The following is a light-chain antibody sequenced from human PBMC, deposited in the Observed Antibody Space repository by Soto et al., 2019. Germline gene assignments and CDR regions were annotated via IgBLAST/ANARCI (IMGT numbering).Light chain of an antibody. CDR1: QSVSAY. J-gene: IGKJ4*01. Sequence: EIVMTQSPATLSVSPGERVTLSCRASQSVSAYLAWYLQKPGRAPRLLIYGASTRATGIPARFSGSGSGTEFTLTISSLQSEDSAVYHCQQYSDWPLVTFGGGTKVEI. CDR3: QQYSDWPLVT. CDR2: GAS. V-gene: IGKV3-15*01.